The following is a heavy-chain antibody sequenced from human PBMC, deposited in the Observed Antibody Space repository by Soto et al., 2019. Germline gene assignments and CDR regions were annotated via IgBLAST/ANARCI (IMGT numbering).Heavy chain of an antibody. D-gene: IGHD3-22*01. J-gene: IGHJ4*02. Sequence: ASVKVSCKASGYTFTSYGISWVRQAPGQGLEWMGWISAYNGNTNYAQRLQGRVTMTTDTSTSTAYMELRSLRSDDTAVYYCARHDSSGYYYYFDYWGQGTLVTVSS. CDR1: GYTFTSYG. V-gene: IGHV1-18*01. CDR3: ARHDSSGYYYYFDY. CDR2: ISAYNGNT.